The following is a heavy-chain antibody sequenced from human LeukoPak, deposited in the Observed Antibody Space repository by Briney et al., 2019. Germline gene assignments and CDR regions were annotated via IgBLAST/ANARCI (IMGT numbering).Heavy chain of an antibody. CDR2: INPSGGST. Sequence: ASVKVSCKASGYTFTSYYMHWVRQAPGQGLEWMGIINPSGGSTSYAQKFQGRVTMTRDTSTSTVYMELSSLRSEDTAVYYCARDHCSGGSCYFNWFDPWGQGTLVTVSS. J-gene: IGHJ5*02. V-gene: IGHV1-46*01. D-gene: IGHD2-15*01. CDR1: GYTFTSYY. CDR3: ARDHCSGGSCYFNWFDP.